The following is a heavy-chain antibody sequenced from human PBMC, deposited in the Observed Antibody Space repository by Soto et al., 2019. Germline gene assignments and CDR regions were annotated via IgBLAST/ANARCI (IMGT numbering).Heavy chain of an antibody. CDR1: GFTFSSYS. CDR3: ARDGLELRRDYYGMDV. J-gene: IGHJ6*02. V-gene: IGHV3-21*01. D-gene: IGHD1-7*01. Sequence: GSLRLSCAASGFTFSSYSMNWVRQAPGKGLEWVSSISSSSSYIYYADSVKGRFTISRDNAKNSLYLQMNSLRAEDTAVYYCARDGLELRRDYYGMDVWGQGTTVTVSS. CDR2: ISSSSSYI.